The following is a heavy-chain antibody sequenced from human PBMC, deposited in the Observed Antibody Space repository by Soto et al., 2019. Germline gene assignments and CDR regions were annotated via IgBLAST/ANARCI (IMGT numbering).Heavy chain of an antibody. J-gene: IGHJ6*02. D-gene: IGHD3-22*01. V-gene: IGHV4-30-2*01. CDR1: GGSISSGGYS. CDR2: IYHSGST. CDR3: ASEYYDSSYYYGMDV. Sequence: PSETLSLTCAVSGGSISSGGYSWSWIRQQPGKGLEWIGYIYHSGSTYYNPSLKSRVTISVDRSKNQFSLKLSSVTAADTAVYYCASEYYDSSYYYGMDVWGQGTTVTVSS.